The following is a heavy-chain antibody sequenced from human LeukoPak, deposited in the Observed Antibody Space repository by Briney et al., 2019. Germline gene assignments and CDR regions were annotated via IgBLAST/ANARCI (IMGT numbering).Heavy chain of an antibody. CDR2: IYPGDSDT. Sequence: GESLKISCEGSGFSFTSYWIGWVRQMPGKGLEWMGIIYPGDSDTTYSPSFQGQITTSADKSISTAYLQWSSLKASDTAMYYCARQVGDYVGKGYFDFWGQGTLVTVSS. J-gene: IGHJ4*02. D-gene: IGHD4-17*01. CDR1: GFSFTSYW. V-gene: IGHV5-51*01. CDR3: ARQVGDYVGKGYFDF.